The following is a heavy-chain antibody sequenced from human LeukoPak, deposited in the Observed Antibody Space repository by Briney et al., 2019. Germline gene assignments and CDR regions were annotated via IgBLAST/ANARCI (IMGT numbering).Heavy chain of an antibody. J-gene: IGHJ5*02. CDR3: ARDFGYNWKANWFDP. CDR2: INLSGGTT. D-gene: IGHD1-1*01. V-gene: IGHV1-46*01. Sequence: ASVKVSCKASGYTFTSYAMNWVRQAPGQGLEWMGIINLSGGTTYYAQKFQGRVTMTNDMSTSTVYMELSSLRSEDTAVYYCARDFGYNWKANWFDPWGQGTLVTVS. CDR1: GYTFTSYA.